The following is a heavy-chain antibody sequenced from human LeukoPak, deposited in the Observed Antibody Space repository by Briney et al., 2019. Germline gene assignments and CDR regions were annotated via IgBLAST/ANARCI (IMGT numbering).Heavy chain of an antibody. D-gene: IGHD6-13*01. CDR1: GYTFTGYY. CDR3: ARAKYSSSWYLDY. J-gene: IGHJ4*02. Sequence: EASVKVSCKASGYTFTGYYMHWVRQAPGQGLEWMGWINPNSGGTNYAQKFQGRVTMTRDTSISTAYMELSRLRSDNTAVYYCARAKYSSSWYLDYWGQGTLVTVSS. CDR2: INPNSGGT. V-gene: IGHV1-2*02.